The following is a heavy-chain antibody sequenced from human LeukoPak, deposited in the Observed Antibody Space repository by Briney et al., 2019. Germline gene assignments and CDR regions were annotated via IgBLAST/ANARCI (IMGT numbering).Heavy chain of an antibody. Sequence: ASVKVSCKASGYTFTSYGISWVRQAPGQGLEWMGWISAYNGNTNYAQKLQGRVTMTTDTSTSTAYMELRSLRSDDTAVYYCARTCGGDCYYAFDIWGQGTMVTASS. J-gene: IGHJ3*02. CDR2: ISAYNGNT. CDR1: GYTFTSYG. V-gene: IGHV1-18*01. CDR3: ARTCGGDCYYAFDI. D-gene: IGHD2-21*02.